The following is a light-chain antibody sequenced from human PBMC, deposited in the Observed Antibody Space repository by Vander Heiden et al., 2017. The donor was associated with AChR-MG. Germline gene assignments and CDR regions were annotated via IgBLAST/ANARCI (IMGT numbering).Light chain of an antibody. CDR1: SSDVGNYNY. CDR3: SSYTSSTTFVV. CDR2: DVS. V-gene: IGLV2-14*03. Sequence: QSALTQPASVSGSPGQSTTIPCIGTSSDVGNYNYVSWYQQHPGKAPKLMIYDVSNRPSGVSDRFSGSKSGSTASLTISGLQAEDEADYYCSSYTSSTTFVVFGGGTKLTVL. J-gene: IGLJ2*01.